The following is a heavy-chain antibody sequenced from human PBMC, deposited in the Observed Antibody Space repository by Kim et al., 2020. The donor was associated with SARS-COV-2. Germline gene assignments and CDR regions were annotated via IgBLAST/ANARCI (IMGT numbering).Heavy chain of an antibody. D-gene: IGHD3-10*01. Sequence: SETLSLTCAVYGGSFSGYYWSWIRQPPGKGLEWIGEINHSGSTNYNPSLKSRVTISVDTSKNQFSLKLSSVTAADTAVYYCARVGGVWSRAGAQAHTKNAFDIWGQGTMVTVSS. CDR1: GGSFSGYY. CDR2: INHSGST. J-gene: IGHJ3*02. V-gene: IGHV4-34*01. CDR3: ARVGGVWSRAGAQAHTKNAFDI.